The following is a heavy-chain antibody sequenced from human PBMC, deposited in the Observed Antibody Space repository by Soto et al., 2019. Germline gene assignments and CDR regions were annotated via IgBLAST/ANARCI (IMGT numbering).Heavy chain of an antibody. CDR1: GGSISSGGYS. CDR3: VRKGMATAHYGMDV. V-gene: IGHV4-30-2*01. J-gene: IGHJ6*02. CDR2: IYHSGST. Sequence: QLQLQESGSGLVKPSQTLSLTCAVSGGSISSGGYSWSWIRQPPGKGLEWIGYIYHSGSTYYNPSLKSRVTISVDRSKNQFSLKLSSVTAADTAVYYCVRKGMATAHYGMDVWGQGTTVTVSS. D-gene: IGHD2-8*01.